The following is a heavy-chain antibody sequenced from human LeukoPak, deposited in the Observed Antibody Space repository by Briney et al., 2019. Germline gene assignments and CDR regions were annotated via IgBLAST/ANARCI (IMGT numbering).Heavy chain of an antibody. Sequence: GGSLRLSCAASGFTVSSNYMSWVRQAPGKGLEWVSVIYSGGSTYYADSVKGRFTISRDNSKNTLYLQMNSLRAEDTAVYYCAKDRTSQENYFDYWGQGTLVTVSS. CDR2: IYSGGST. CDR3: AKDRTSQENYFDY. D-gene: IGHD1-1*01. V-gene: IGHV3-53*01. CDR1: GFTVSSNY. J-gene: IGHJ4*02.